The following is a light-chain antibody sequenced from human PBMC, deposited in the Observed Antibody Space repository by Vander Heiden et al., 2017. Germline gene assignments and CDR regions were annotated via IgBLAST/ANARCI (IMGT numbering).Light chain of an antibody. Sequence: QSVLTQPPPASGTPGQRVTVSCSGSSSNIGSNTVNWYQQLPGTAPKVLIYSNNQRPSGVPDRFSGSKSGTSASLAISGLQSEDEADYYCAAWDDSLNGWVFGGGTKLTVL. V-gene: IGLV1-44*01. CDR1: SSNIGSNT. J-gene: IGLJ3*02. CDR3: AAWDDSLNGWV. CDR2: SNN.